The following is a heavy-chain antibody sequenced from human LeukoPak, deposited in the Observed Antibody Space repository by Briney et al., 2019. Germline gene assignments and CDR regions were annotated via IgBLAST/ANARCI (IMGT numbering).Heavy chain of an antibody. D-gene: IGHD3-3*01. J-gene: IGHJ4*02. Sequence: GASVKVSCKASGDTFTRYDMHCVRQAPGQGLEWMGRITPKGGSTSYAQKFQGRVTLTRDTSTTTAYMEMSSLRSEDTAVYYCARQGKSYYDFWSGSNTRGPFDYWGQGTLVTVSS. CDR1: GDTFTRYD. CDR2: ITPKGGST. V-gene: IGHV1-46*01. CDR3: ARQGKSYYDFWSGSNTRGPFDY.